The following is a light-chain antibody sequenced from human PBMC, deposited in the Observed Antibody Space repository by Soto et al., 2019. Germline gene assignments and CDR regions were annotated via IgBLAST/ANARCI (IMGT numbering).Light chain of an antibody. V-gene: IGKV3-15*01. CDR1: QSVGSN. Sequence: ERVMTQSPATLSVSPGERATLSCRASQSVGSNLAWYQQKPGQAPRLLIFGASSRATGVPARFSGSGSGTEFTLTINSLQSEDFAVYFCQQYDNLPLTFGPETKVDIK. CDR2: GAS. CDR3: QQYDNLPLT. J-gene: IGKJ3*01.